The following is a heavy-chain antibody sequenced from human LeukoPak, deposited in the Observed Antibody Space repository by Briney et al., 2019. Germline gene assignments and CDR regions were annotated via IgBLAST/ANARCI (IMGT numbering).Heavy chain of an antibody. CDR3: LLIILGGSSQD. V-gene: IGHV3-74*01. CDR2: IKSDGKIT. Sequence: GGSLRLSCAASGLTFSNYWMHWVRQAPGKGLVWVSRIKSDGKITTYADSVKGRFTTSRDNTKNTFYLQMSSLRVEDTAVYYCLLIILGGSSQDWGQGTLVSVSS. CDR1: GLTFSNYW. J-gene: IGHJ1*01. D-gene: IGHD3-3*01.